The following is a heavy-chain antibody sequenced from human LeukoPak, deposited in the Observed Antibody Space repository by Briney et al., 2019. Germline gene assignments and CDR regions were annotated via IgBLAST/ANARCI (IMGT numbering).Heavy chain of an antibody. J-gene: IGHJ4*02. V-gene: IGHV3-23*01. D-gene: IGHD1-1*01. CDR1: GFTFSSYG. CDR3: AKDKIGMHFDY. CDR2: ISGSGGST. Sequence: GGSLRLSCAASGFTFSSYGMHWVRQAPGKGLEWVSAISGSGGSTYYADSVKGRFTISRDNSKNTLYLQMNSLRAEDTAVYYCAKDKIGMHFDYWGQGTLVTVSS.